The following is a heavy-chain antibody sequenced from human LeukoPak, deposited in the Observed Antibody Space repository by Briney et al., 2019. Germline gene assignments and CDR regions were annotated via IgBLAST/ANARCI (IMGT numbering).Heavy chain of an antibody. CDR1: GGSVSSGSYY. J-gene: IGHJ4*02. Sequence: PSETLSLTCTVSGGSVSSGSYYWSWIRQPPGKGLEWIGYIYCSGSTYYNPSLKSRVTISVDTSKNQFSLKLSSVTAADTAVYYCARLAVAGTVSFDYWGQGTLVTVSS. CDR3: ARLAVAGTVSFDY. V-gene: IGHV4-61*01. CDR2: IYCSGST. D-gene: IGHD6-19*01.